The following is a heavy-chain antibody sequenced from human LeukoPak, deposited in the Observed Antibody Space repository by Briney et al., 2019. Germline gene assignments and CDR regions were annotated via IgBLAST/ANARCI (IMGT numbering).Heavy chain of an antibody. CDR3: ARALGRNAFDI. CDR2: INHSGST. D-gene: IGHD1-14*01. Sequence: SQTLSLTCTVSGASVSATNYYWSWIRQPPGKGLEWIGEINHSGSTNYNPSLKSRVTISVDTSKNQFSLKLSSVTAADTAVYYCARALGRNAFDIWGQGTMVTVSS. V-gene: IGHV4-34*01. J-gene: IGHJ3*02. CDR1: GASVSATNYY.